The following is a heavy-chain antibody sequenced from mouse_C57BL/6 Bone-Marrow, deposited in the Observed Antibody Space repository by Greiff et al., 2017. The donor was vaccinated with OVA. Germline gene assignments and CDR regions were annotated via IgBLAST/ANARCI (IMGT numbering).Heavy chain of an antibody. CDR1: GYTFTDYN. CDR3: ARYGPFYYDYDVGFAY. CDR2: INPNNGGT. J-gene: IGHJ3*01. D-gene: IGHD2-4*01. Sequence: EVQLQQSGPELVKPGASVKMSCKASGYTFTDYNMHWVKQSHGKSLEWIGYINPNNGGTSYNQKFKGKATLTVNKSSSTAYMELRSLTSEDSAVYYCARYGPFYYDYDVGFAYWGQGTLVTVSA. V-gene: IGHV1-22*01.